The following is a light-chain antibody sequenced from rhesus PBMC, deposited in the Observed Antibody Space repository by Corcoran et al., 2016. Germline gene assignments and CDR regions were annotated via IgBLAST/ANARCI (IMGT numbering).Light chain of an antibody. J-gene: IGLJ1*01. CDR3: CSYTTNDTYV. CDR1: SSDIGYYNY. Sequence: QSVPTQPPSVSGSTGQSVTISCTGSSSDIGYYNYVSWYQQPPGKAPNLIIFGVTHRPSGVSDRFSGSKSGDTASLTISGLQSEDEADYFCCSYTTNDTYVFGVGTRLTVL. V-gene: IGLV2S7*01. CDR2: GVT.